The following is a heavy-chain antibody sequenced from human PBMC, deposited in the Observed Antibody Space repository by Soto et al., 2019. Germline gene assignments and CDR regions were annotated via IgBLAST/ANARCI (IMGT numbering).Heavy chain of an antibody. CDR1: GGSISSSNYY. V-gene: IGHV4-39*01. CDR3: ARRYLATVTYFDY. Sequence: QLQLQESGPGLVKPSETLSLTYTVSGGSISSSNYYWGWIRQPPGKGLEWIGSIYYSGSTYYNPSLKSRVTISVDTSKNQFSLKLTSVTAADTAVYYCARRYLATVTYFDYWGQGTLVTVSS. J-gene: IGHJ4*02. CDR2: IYYSGST. D-gene: IGHD4-17*01.